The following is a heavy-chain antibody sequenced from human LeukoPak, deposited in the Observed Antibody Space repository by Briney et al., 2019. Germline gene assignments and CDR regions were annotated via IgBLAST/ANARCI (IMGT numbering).Heavy chain of an antibody. CDR2: ISSSSSYI. CDR3: ARAARGYSYGPLDY. Sequence: GGSLRLSCAASGFTFSSYWMHWVRQAPGKGLEWVSSISSSSSYIYYADSVKGRFTISRDNAKNSLYLQMNSLRAEDTAVYYCARAARGYSYGPLDYWGQGTLVTVSS. CDR1: GFTFSSYW. V-gene: IGHV3-21*01. D-gene: IGHD5-18*01. J-gene: IGHJ4*02.